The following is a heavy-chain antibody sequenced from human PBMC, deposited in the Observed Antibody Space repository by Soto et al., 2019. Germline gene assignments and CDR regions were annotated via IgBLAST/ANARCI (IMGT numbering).Heavy chain of an antibody. CDR2: ISYDGSNK. V-gene: IGHV3-30-3*01. J-gene: IGHJ5*02. CDR3: ARDRGWYWFDP. D-gene: IGHD6-19*01. Sequence: PGGSLRLSCAAFGFAFSSYAMHWVRQAPGKGLEWVAVISYDGSNKYYADSVKGRFTISRDNSKNTLYLQMNSLRAEDTAVYYCARDRGWYWFDPWGQGTLVTVSS. CDR1: GFAFSSYA.